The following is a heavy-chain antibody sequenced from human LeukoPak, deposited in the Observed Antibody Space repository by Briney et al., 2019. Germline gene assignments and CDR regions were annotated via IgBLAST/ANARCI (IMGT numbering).Heavy chain of an antibody. D-gene: IGHD6-13*01. CDR1: GGSISSDY. V-gene: IGHV4-59*01. CDR3: ATTRRSWYGLSS. CDR2: INYIGST. J-gene: IGHJ5*02. Sequence: SETLSLTCTVSGGSISSDYWSWIRQPPGKGLEWIGYINYIGSTNYNPSLKSRVTISVDTSKNQFSLKRSSVTAADTALYYCATTRRSWYGLSSWGQGILVTVSS.